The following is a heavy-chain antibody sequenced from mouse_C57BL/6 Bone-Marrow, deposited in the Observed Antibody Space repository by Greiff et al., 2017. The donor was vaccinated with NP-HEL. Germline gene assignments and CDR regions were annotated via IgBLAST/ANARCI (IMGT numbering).Heavy chain of an antibody. V-gene: IGHV1-50*01. CDR3: ARIRYYYGSREGAMDY. CDR2: IDPSDSYT. Sequence: QVQLQQPGAELVKPGASVKLSCKASGYTFTSYWMQWVKQRPGQGLEWIGEIDPSDSYTNYNQKFKGKATLTVDTSSSTAYMQLSSLTSEDSAVYYWARIRYYYGSREGAMDYWGQGTSVTVSS. D-gene: IGHD1-1*01. J-gene: IGHJ4*01. CDR1: GYTFTSYW.